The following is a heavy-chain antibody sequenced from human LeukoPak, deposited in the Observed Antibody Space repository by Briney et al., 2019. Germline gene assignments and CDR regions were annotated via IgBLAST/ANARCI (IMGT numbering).Heavy chain of an antibody. CDR3: ARDQNYFTSDRFYDAFDI. V-gene: IGHV3-7*01. CDR1: GFTFSTFW. CDR2: IRGDRSRQ. D-gene: IGHD2-8*01. J-gene: IGHJ3*02. Sequence: GGSLRLSCVASGFTFSTFWMTWVRQAPGKGLEWVANIRGDRSRQYYVDSVKGRFTISRDNAKNSLYLQMSSLRAEDTSVYYCARDQNYFTSDRFYDAFDIWGQGTMVTVSS.